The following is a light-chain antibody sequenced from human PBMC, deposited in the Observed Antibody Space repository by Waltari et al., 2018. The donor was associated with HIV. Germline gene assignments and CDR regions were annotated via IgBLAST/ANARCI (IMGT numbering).Light chain of an antibody. CDR1: QSVLKSANDKNY. CDR3: QQYYTTPLFT. V-gene: IGKV4-1*01. Sequence: DIVMTQSPDSLAVSLGAGATINCYYSQSVLKSANDKNYLAWYQQKPGQPPKLLIYWASYRESGVPDRFSGSGSETDVTLTISSLQAEDVAVYYCQQYYTTPLFTFGPGTRVDIK. CDR2: WAS. J-gene: IGKJ3*01.